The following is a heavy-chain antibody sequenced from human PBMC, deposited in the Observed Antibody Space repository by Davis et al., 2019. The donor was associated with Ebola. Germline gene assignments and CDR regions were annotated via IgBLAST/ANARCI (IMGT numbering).Heavy chain of an antibody. CDR3: AHLGPQRYCSGGGCHGYLDY. D-gene: IGHD2-15*01. CDR1: GDTLTSYA. J-gene: IGHJ4*02. V-gene: IGHV1-69*13. Sequence: SVKVSCKAVGDTLTSYAMTWVRQAPGQGLEWMGGIIPVFRTASYAQKLQGRVTITADESTRTAYLELDGLISEDTAVYYCAHLGPQRYCSGGGCHGYLDYWGQGTLVTVSS. CDR2: IIPVFRTA.